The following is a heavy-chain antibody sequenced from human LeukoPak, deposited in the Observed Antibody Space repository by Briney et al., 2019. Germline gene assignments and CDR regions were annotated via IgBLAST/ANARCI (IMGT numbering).Heavy chain of an antibody. D-gene: IGHD2-8*01. CDR3: ARSMEYAWTLDI. V-gene: IGHV3-7*01. Sequence: GGSRSLSGAAPGFGFRNSGLSWVGQAPGKGLEWVANIKEETYYVDSVKGRFTISRDNPKNSLYLQMNSLRAEDTAVYYCARSMEYAWTLDIWGQGTMVIVSS. CDR1: GFGFRNSG. J-gene: IGHJ3*02. CDR2: IKEET.